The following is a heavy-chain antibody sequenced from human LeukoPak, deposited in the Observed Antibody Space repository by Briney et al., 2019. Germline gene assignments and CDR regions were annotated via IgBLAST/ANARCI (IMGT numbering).Heavy chain of an antibody. Sequence: GGSLRLSCAASGFTFSSSGMHWVRQPPGKGLEWVAVIWSDGSNQIYADSVKGRFTISRDNSKNTLYLQMNSLRAEDTAVYYCAKDAHCSGGSCYSDYWGQGTLVTVSS. CDR3: AKDAHCSGGSCYSDY. CDR2: IWSDGSNQ. J-gene: IGHJ4*02. CDR1: GFTFSSSG. D-gene: IGHD2-15*01. V-gene: IGHV3-30*02.